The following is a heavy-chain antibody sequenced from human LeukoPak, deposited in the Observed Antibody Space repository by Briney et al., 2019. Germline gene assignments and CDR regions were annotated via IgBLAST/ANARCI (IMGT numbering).Heavy chain of an antibody. J-gene: IGHJ6*03. Sequence: ASVKVSCKVSGYTLTELSMHWVRQAPGKGLEWMGGFDPEDGETIYAQKFQGRVTMTEDTSTDTAYMELSSLRSEDTAVYYCATVSGGYDPRRANYYYYYYMDVWGKGTTVTVSS. CDR2: FDPEDGET. D-gene: IGHD5-12*01. CDR1: GYTLTELS. V-gene: IGHV1-24*01. CDR3: ATVSGGYDPRRANYYYYYYMDV.